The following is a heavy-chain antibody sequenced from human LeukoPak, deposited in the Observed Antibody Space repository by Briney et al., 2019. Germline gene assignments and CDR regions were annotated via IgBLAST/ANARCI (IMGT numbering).Heavy chain of an antibody. J-gene: IGHJ4*02. V-gene: IGHV4-59*11. CDR3: YVESEYGDYDY. CDR2: IYHSGST. CDR1: GASISSHY. Sequence: KASETLSLTCIVSGASISSHYWSWMRQPPGKGLEWIGYIYHSGSTKYNPSLKSRVAISVDTSKNQFSLKLRSMTAADTAIYYCYVESEYGDYDYWGQGTLVAVSS. D-gene: IGHD4-17*01.